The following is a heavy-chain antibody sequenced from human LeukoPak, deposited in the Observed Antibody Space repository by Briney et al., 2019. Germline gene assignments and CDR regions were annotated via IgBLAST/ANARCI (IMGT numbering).Heavy chain of an antibody. CDR1: GFTFSSYG. CDR2: ISYDGSNK. J-gene: IGHJ4*02. Sequence: GGSLRLSCAASGFTFSSYGMHWVRQAPGKGLEWVAVISYDGSNKYYADSVKGRFTISRDNSKNTLYPQMNSLRAEDTAVYYCAKDLSSSPDYWGQGTLVTVSS. V-gene: IGHV3-30*18. D-gene: IGHD6-13*01. CDR3: AKDLSSSPDY.